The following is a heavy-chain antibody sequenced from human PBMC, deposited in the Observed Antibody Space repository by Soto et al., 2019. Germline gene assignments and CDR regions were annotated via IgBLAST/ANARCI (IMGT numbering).Heavy chain of an antibody. CDR1: GFTTSSIY. Sequence: GGSLRLSCAVSGFTTSSIYMSWVRQAPGKGLEWVSVIYRGGNTYYADSLKGRFTISRDNSKNTRYLELNSLRAEDTAVYYCATEVRFGELADWGQGALVTVSS. V-gene: IGHV3-66*01. D-gene: IGHD3-10*01. CDR2: IYRGGNT. J-gene: IGHJ4*02. CDR3: ATEVRFGELAD.